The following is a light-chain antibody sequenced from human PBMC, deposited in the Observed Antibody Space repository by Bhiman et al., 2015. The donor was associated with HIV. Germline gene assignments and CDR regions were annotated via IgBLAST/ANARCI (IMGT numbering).Light chain of an antibody. CDR3: CSYRGIYTSYV. Sequence: QSALTQPASVSGSPGQSITISCTRTSSDVGGYNYVSWYQQHPGKAPKLMIYDVSKRPSGVPDRFSGSKSGNTASLTISGLQADDEADYFCCSYRGIYTSYVFGTGTKVTVL. CDR1: SSDVGGYNY. J-gene: IGLJ1*01. V-gene: IGLV2-11*01. CDR2: DVS.